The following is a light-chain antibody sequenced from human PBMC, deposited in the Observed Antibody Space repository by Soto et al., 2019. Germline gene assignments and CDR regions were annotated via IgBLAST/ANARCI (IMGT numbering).Light chain of an antibody. CDR3: SSYTSSSTYV. J-gene: IGLJ1*01. Sequence: QSVLAQPASVSGSPGQSITISCTGTRRDVGGYNYVYWHQQHPGKAPKLMIYDVTNRPSGVSDRFSGSKSGNTASLTISGLQADDVADYYCSSYTSSSTYVFGAGTKVTVL. CDR1: RRDVGGYNY. CDR2: DVT. V-gene: IGLV2-14*01.